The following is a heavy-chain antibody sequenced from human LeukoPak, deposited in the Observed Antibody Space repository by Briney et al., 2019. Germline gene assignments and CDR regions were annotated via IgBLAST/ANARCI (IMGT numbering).Heavy chain of an antibody. CDR2: ISYDGSNK. CDR1: GFTFSSYG. J-gene: IGHJ3*01. D-gene: IGHD4-17*01. Sequence: PGGSLRLSCAASGFTFSSYGMHWVRQAPGKGLEWVAVISYDGSNKYYADSVKGRFTISRDNSKNTLYLQMSSLRAEDTAVYYCAKHPTHMTTVSTSAFDLWGQGTMVTVSS. V-gene: IGHV3-30*18. CDR3: AKHPTHMTTVSTSAFDL.